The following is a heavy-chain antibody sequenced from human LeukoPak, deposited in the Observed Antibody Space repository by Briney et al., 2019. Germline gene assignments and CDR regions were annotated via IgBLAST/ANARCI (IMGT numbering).Heavy chain of an antibody. V-gene: IGHV3-30*18. CDR2: ISSDGNEK. J-gene: IGHJ5*02. CDR3: AKYYDLFTGYYAIDP. Sequence: PGGSLRLSCAASGFTFSSCGMHWVRQAPGKGLEWVAVISSDGNEKYYADSVKGRFTISRDNSKNTLYLQMNSLRADDTAVYYCAKYYDLFTGYYAIDPWGQGTLVIVSS. D-gene: IGHD3-9*01. CDR1: GFTFSSCG.